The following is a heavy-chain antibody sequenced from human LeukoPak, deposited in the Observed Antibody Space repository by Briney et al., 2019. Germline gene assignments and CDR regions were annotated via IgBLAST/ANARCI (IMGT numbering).Heavy chain of an antibody. CDR2: ISSGGDYI. V-gene: IGHV3-21*01. J-gene: IGHJ4*02. CDR1: GFTFSSYS. CDR3: ARELPFDY. Sequence: PGGSLRLSCTASGFTFSSYSINWVRQAPGKGLEWVSSISSGGDYIHYSDSVRGRFTISRDNAKNTLYLQMNSLRAEDTAVYYCARELPFDYWGQGTLVTVSS.